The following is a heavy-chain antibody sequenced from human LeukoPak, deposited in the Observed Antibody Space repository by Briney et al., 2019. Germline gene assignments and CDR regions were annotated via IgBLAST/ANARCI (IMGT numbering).Heavy chain of an antibody. CDR2: IHSGGST. V-gene: IGHV3-53*04. CDR1: GFTFSAYA. Sequence: GGSLRLSCEASGFTFSAYAMTWVRQAPGKGLEWVSVIHSGGSTLYADSVKGRFTISRHNSKNTLYLQVNSLRAEDTAVYFCARGGSSGNDYSSFDIWGQGTMVTVSS. CDR3: ARGGSSGNDYSSFDI. D-gene: IGHD5-12*01. J-gene: IGHJ3*02.